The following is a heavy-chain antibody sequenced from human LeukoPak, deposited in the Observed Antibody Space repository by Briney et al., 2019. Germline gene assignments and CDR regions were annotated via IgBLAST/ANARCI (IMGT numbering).Heavy chain of an antibody. CDR2: INHSGST. CDR1: GGSFSGYY. J-gene: IGHJ5*02. CDR3: ARSTHSSGWYWYNWFDP. Sequence: SETLSLTCAVYGGSFSGYYWSWIRQPPGKGLEWIGEINHSGSTNYNPSLKSRVTISVDTSKNQFSLKLSSVTAADTAVYYCARSTHSSGWYWYNWFDPWGQGTLVTVSS. V-gene: IGHV4-34*01. D-gene: IGHD6-19*01.